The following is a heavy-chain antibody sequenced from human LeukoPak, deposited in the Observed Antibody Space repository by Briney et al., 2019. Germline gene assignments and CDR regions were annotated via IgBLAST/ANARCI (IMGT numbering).Heavy chain of an antibody. V-gene: IGHV1-8*03. CDR3: ARFITMIVVVLLWGYYFDY. CDR2: MNPNSGNT. J-gene: IGHJ4*02. CDR1: GYTFSSCD. D-gene: IGHD3-22*01. Sequence: ASVKVSCKASGYTFSSCDINWVRQATGQGLEWMGWMNPNSGNTVYAQEFQGRVTITRNTSISTAYMELSSLRSEDTAVYYCARFITMIVVVLLWGYYFDYWGQGTLVTVSS.